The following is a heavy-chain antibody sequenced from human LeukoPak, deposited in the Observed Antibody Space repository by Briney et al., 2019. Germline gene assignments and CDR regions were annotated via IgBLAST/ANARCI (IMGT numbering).Heavy chain of an antibody. Sequence: KPGGSLRLSCAASGFTVSSSYMNWVRQAPGKGLEWVSSISTSSTYIYYADSMKGRFTVSRDNAKKSLYLQMSSLRAEDTAVYYCARAKTSGSYLYDYWGQGTLVTVSS. CDR3: ARAKTSGSYLYDY. CDR1: GFTVSSSY. D-gene: IGHD1-26*01. J-gene: IGHJ4*02. V-gene: IGHV3-21*01. CDR2: ISTSSTYI.